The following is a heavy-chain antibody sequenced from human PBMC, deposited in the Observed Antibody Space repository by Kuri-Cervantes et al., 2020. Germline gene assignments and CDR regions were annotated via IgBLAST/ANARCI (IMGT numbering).Heavy chain of an antibody. Sequence: GESLKISCAASGFTFSSYWMSWVRQAPGKGLEWVANIKQDGSEKYYVDSVKGRFTISRDNAKNSLYLQMNSLRAEDTALYYCAKALESSSWFFDSWGQGTLVTVSS. V-gene: IGHV3-7*03. CDR1: GFTFSSYW. J-gene: IGHJ4*02. CDR3: AKALESSSWFFDS. D-gene: IGHD6-13*01. CDR2: IKQDGSEK.